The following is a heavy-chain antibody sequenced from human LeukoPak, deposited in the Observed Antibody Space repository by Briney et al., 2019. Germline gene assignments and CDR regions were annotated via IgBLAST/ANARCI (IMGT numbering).Heavy chain of an antibody. CDR1: GGSISSSSYY. CDR2: IYYSGTT. D-gene: IGHD3-22*01. CDR3: ARYYYDSSGYYYDPQRPYGMDV. J-gene: IGHJ6*02. Sequence: PSETLSLTCTVPGGSISSSSYYWGWIRQPPGKGLEWLGSIYYSGTTYYNPSLKSRVTISVDTSKNQFSLKLSSVTAADTAVYYCARYYYDSSGYYYDPQRPYGMDVWGQGTTVTVSS. V-gene: IGHV4-39*01.